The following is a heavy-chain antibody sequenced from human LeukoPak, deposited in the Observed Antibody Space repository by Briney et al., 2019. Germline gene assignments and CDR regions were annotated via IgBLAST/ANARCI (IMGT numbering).Heavy chain of an antibody. CDR3: ARADSSIAARLSRSSIFNYYYYMDV. CDR2: IKQEGREK. J-gene: IGHJ6*03. D-gene: IGHD6-6*01. V-gene: IGHV3-7*02. Sequence: GGSLRLSCAASGFTFSSYLMSWVRQAPGEGLGWVANIKQEGREKYYVDSVKGRFTISRDNAKNPLYLQMNSLRAEDTAVYYCARADSSIAARLSRSSIFNYYYYMDVWGKGTTVTVSS. CDR1: GFTFSSYL.